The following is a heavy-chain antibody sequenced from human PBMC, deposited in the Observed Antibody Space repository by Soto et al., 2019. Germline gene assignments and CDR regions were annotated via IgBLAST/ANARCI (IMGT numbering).Heavy chain of an antibody. Sequence: SVKVSCKASGGTFSSYAISWVRRAPGQGLEWMGGIIPIFGTANYAQKFQGRVTITADESTSTAYMELSSLRSEDTAVYYCARDLGYCSGGSCYNAFDIWGQGTMVTVSS. CDR1: GGTFSSYA. CDR3: ARDLGYCSGGSCYNAFDI. V-gene: IGHV1-69*13. D-gene: IGHD2-15*01. CDR2: IIPIFGTA. J-gene: IGHJ3*02.